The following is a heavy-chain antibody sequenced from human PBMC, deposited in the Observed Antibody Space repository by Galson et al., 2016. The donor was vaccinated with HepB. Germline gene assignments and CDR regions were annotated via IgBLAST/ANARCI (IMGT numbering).Heavy chain of an antibody. D-gene: IGHD5-24*01. CDR3: VKDLGGAGWLQSGRITYYGMDV. Sequence: SLRLSCAASGFTFRNYGTHWVRQAPGKGLEWVAAIWNDGNNKYYADSAKGRFNISRDNSKNTLYLQMNSRSVEDTAVYFFVKDLGGAGWLQSGRITYYGMDVWGQGTTVTVSS. J-gene: IGHJ6*02. CDR2: IWNDGNNK. V-gene: IGHV3-33*06. CDR1: GFTFRNYG.